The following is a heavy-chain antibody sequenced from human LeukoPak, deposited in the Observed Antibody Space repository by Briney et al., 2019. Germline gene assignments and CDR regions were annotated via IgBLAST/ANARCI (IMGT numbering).Heavy chain of an antibody. Sequence: PGGSLRLSCAASGVTVGNNYMNWVRQAPGKGLEWVSLIYSGGSTHYADSVKGRFTISRDNSKNTLYLQMNSLRVGDTAVYYCARDPPAVAANTYGWGQGTLVTVSS. CDR3: ARDPPAVAANTYG. CDR1: GVTVGNNY. J-gene: IGHJ4*02. CDR2: IYSGGST. V-gene: IGHV3-66*01. D-gene: IGHD6-6*01.